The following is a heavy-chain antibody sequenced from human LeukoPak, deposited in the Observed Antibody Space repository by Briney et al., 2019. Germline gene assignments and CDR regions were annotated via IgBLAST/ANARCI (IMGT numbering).Heavy chain of an antibody. Sequence: SETLSLTCSVSGGSISSYYWSWIRQPPGKGLEWIGYIYYSGSTNYNPSLKSRVTISVDTSKNQFSLKLSSVTAADTAVYYCARSPSGGRIARNNWFDPWGQGTLVTVSS. J-gene: IGHJ5*02. D-gene: IGHD6-13*01. CDR3: ARSPSGGRIARNNWFDP. V-gene: IGHV4-59*01. CDR1: GGSISSYY. CDR2: IYYSGST.